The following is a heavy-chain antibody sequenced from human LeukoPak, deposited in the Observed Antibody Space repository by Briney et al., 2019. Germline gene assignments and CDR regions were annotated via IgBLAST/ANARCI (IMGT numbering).Heavy chain of an antibody. CDR2: ISYDGSNK. J-gene: IGHJ4*02. D-gene: IGHD3-10*01. CDR1: GFTFSSYA. V-gene: IGHV3-30-3*01. Sequence: GGSLRLSCAASGFTFSSYAMHWVRQAPGKGLEWVAVISYDGSNKYYADSVKGRFTISRDNSKNTLYLQMNSLRAEDTAVYYCARDLGELSPPFLDYWGRGTLVTVSS. CDR3: ARDLGELSPPFLDY.